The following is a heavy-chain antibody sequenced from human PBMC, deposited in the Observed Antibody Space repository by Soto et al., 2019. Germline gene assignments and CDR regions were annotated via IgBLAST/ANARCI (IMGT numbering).Heavy chain of an antibody. V-gene: IGHV4-31*03. CDR2: IYYSGTT. Sequence: QVQLQESGPGLEKPSQTLSLTCTVSGGSISSGGYYWSWIRQHPGKGLEWIGYIYYSGTTYYNPSLKSRITISVDRSKNQFSLKMSSVTAADTALYYCAREVPFREVISGSDDAFDIWGQGTMVTVSS. J-gene: IGHJ3*02. CDR1: GGSISSGGYY. CDR3: AREVPFREVISGSDDAFDI. D-gene: IGHD3-10*01.